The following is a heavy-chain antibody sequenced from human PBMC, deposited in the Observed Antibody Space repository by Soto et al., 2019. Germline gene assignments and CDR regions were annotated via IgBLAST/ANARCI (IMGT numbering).Heavy chain of an antibody. V-gene: IGHV4-30-4*01. D-gene: IGHD1-26*01. CDR2: IYYSGST. J-gene: IGHJ3*02. Sequence: QVQLQESGPGLVKPSQTLSLTCTVSGGSISRGDYYWSWIRQPPGKGLEWSGYIYYSGSTYYNPSLKSRVTISVDTYKNQFSLKLSSVTAADTAVYYCARDPIVGATMGAFDIWGQGTMVTVSS. CDR1: GGSISRGDYY. CDR3: ARDPIVGATMGAFDI.